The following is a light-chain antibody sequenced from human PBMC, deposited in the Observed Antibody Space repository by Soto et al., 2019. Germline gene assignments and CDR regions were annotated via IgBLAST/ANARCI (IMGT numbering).Light chain of an antibody. V-gene: IGKV3-20*01. CDR3: QQYGDSPPNT. Sequence: EIVLTQSPGTLSLSPGESATLSCRASQSVNSRFLAWYQHKPGQAPRLLIYAASTMATGIPDRFSGSASGTDFTLTISRLEPDDFAVYYCQQYGDSPPNTFGQGTKLEIK. CDR1: QSVNSRF. J-gene: IGKJ2*01. CDR2: AAS.